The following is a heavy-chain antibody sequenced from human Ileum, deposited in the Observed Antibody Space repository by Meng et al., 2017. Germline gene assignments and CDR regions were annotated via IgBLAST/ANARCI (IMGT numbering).Heavy chain of an antibody. CDR2: IIPILNAS. V-gene: IGHV1-69*10. CDR3: ARDCSGGGCFDP. D-gene: IGHD2-15*01. Sequence: QVQLVQSGAVVKYPGSSVTLSCKASGCDFSSSAIGWLRQAPGRGLEWRGGIIPILNASTYAQNFKGRVTLSADMATTTVYMELSSLTSDDTAVYFCARDCSGGGCFDPWGQGTLVTVSS. J-gene: IGHJ5*02. CDR1: GCDFSSSA.